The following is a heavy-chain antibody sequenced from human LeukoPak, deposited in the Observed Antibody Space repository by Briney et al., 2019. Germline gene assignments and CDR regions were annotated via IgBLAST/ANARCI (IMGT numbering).Heavy chain of an antibody. V-gene: IGHV4-34*01. CDR2: INHSGST. Sequence: KPSETLSLTCAVYGGSFSGYYWSWIRQPPGKGLEWIGEINHSGSTNYNPSLKGRVTISVDTSKNQFSLKLSSVTAADTAVYYCARSPAYGSGSRQRNYYYYGMDVWGQGTTVTVSS. CDR1: GGSFSGYY. CDR3: ARSPAYGSGSRQRNYYYYGMDV. J-gene: IGHJ6*02. D-gene: IGHD3-10*01.